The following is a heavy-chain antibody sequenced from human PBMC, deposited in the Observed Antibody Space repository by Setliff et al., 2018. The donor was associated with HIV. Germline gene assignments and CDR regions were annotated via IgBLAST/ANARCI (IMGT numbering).Heavy chain of an antibody. D-gene: IGHD6-19*01. J-gene: IGHJ4*02. CDR1: GFSFSSPW. V-gene: IGHV3-7*01. CDR3: ARDGADSGWDFDY. Sequence: PGGSLRLSCAGSGFSFSSPWMMWVRQAPGKGPEWVANINQDGSAKFYGDSLKGRFTISRDNAKNSLYLQMNSLRAEDTAVYYCARDGADSGWDFDYWGQGTLVTVSS. CDR2: INQDGSAK.